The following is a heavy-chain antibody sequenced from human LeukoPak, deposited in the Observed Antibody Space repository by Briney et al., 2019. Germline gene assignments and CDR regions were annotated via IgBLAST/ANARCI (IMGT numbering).Heavy chain of an antibody. Sequence: PGGSLTLSCAASGFTFSTYAMSWVRQAPGKGLAWVSGISGRGGTTYYADSVKGRFTIFRDNSNNMLYLQMNSLRAEDTAVYYWAKEYRGVWPFGYWGPGTLVTVSS. CDR1: GFTFSTYA. CDR2: ISGRGGTT. J-gene: IGHJ4*02. D-gene: IGHD1-14*01. V-gene: IGHV3-23*01. CDR3: AKEYRGVWPFGY.